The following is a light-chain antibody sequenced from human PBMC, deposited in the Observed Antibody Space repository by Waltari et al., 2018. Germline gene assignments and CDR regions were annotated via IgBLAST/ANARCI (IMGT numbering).Light chain of an antibody. J-gene: IGKJ1*01. CDR2: GAS. V-gene: IGKV3-20*01. CDR3: QQYGFSSWT. Sequence: EIVLTQSPGTLSLSLGESATLSCRASQSIDSNYVAWYQQKPGQAPRLLISGASTRATGLPDRFRGSESGTDFFTLTINRLEPEDFAVYYCQQYGFSSWTFGQGTKVEMK. CDR1: QSIDSNY.